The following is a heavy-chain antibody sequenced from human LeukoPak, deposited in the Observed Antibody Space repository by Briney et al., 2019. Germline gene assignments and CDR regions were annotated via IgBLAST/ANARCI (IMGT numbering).Heavy chain of an antibody. CDR2: IIPILGIA. Sequence: GASVKVSCKASGGTFSSYAISWVRQAPGQGLEWMGRIIPILGIANYAQKFQGRVTITADKSTSTAYMELSSLRSKDTAVYYCAREGYSSSHFDYWGQGTLVTVSS. CDR3: AREGYSSSHFDY. V-gene: IGHV1-69*04. D-gene: IGHD6-13*01. J-gene: IGHJ4*02. CDR1: GGTFSSYA.